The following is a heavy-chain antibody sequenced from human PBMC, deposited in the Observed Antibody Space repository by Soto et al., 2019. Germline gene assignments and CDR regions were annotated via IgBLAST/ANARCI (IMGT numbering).Heavy chain of an antibody. CDR3: ARDYYDSSGYTQYYYGMDV. D-gene: IGHD3-22*01. CDR2: ISYDGSNK. Sequence: PGVSLRLSCAASGFTFSSYAMHWVRQAPGKGLEWVAVISYDGSNKYYADSVKGRFTISRDNSKNTLYLQMNSLRAEDTAVYYCARDYYDSSGYTQYYYGMDVWGQGTTVTVSS. CDR1: GFTFSSYA. J-gene: IGHJ6*02. V-gene: IGHV3-30-3*01.